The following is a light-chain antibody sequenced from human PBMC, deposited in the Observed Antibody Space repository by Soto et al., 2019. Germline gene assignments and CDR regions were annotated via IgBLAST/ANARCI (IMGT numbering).Light chain of an antibody. J-gene: IGKJ1*01. CDR2: LVS. Sequence: DIVMTQSPLSLPVTPGEPASISCRSSQSLLNSNGYTYLDWYLQKPGQSPQLLIYLVSKRASGVPDRFNGSGSGTDFTLKISAVEAEDVGLYYCMQPLQTPWTFGQGTRVEIK. V-gene: IGKV2-28*01. CDR3: MQPLQTPWT. CDR1: QSLLNSNGYTY.